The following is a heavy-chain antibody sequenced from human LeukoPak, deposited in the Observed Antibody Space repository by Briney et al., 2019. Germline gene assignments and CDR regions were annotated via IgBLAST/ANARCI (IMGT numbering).Heavy chain of an antibody. CDR2: MYHSGNT. J-gene: IGHJ4*02. Sequence: SETLSLTCTVSDYSISSGYYWGWIRQPPGKGLEWIGSMYHSGNTYYNPSLKSRITISVDTSKNQFSLKLSSVTAADTAVYYCARDNYVPDYWGQGTLVTVSS. CDR1: DYSISSGYY. D-gene: IGHD2/OR15-2a*01. V-gene: IGHV4-38-2*02. CDR3: ARDNYVPDY.